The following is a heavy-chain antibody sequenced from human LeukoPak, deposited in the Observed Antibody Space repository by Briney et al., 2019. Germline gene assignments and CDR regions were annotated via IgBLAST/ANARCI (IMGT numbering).Heavy chain of an antibody. CDR3: ARASRIKSGFDY. CDR1: GYTFTGYY. CDR2: INPNSGGT. Sequence: ASVKVSCKASGYTFTGYYMHWVRQAPGQGLEWMGWINPNSGGTNYAQQFQGRVTMTRDTSISTAYMELSRLRSDDTAVYYCARASRIKSGFDYWGQGTLVTVSS. J-gene: IGHJ4*02. V-gene: IGHV1-2*02.